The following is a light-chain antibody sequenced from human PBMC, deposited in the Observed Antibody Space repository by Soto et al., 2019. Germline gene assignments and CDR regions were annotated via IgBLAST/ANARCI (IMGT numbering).Light chain of an antibody. CDR1: QNISKY. CDR3: QQSYKPVALT. Sequence: DIQMTQSPSSLSTSVGDRVTMTCRASQNISKYLNWYQKTPGKAPKLLIYGASNLQNGVPSRFSGSGSGTEFTLTISNLQPEDSATYYCQQSYKPVALTFGGGTTVEI. V-gene: IGKV1-39*01. J-gene: IGKJ4*01. CDR2: GAS.